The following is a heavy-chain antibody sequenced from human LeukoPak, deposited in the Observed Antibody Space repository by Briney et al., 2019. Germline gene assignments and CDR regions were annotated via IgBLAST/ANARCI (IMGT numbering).Heavy chain of an antibody. CDR1: GYSFTSYW. J-gene: IGHJ3*02. D-gene: IGHD3-22*01. CDR3: ARGPHYYDSSGYRRQHTFDI. V-gene: IGHV5-51*01. CDR2: IYPGDSDT. Sequence: GESLKISCKGSGYSFTSYWIGWVRQMPGKGLEWIGIIYPGDSDTRYSPSFQGQVTISADKSISTAYLQWSSLKASDTAMYYCARGPHYYDSSGYRRQHTFDIWGQGTMVTVSS.